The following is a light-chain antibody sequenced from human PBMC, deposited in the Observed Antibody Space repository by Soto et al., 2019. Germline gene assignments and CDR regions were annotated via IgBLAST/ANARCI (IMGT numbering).Light chain of an antibody. J-gene: IGKJ1*01. CDR2: DAS. Sequence: DIQMILSPSTLGTSVGDRVTITCRASQSISSWLAWYQQKPGKAPKLLISDASSLESGVPSRFSGSGSGSEFTLTISSLQPDDFATYYCQQYNIYCTFGQGTKVEIK. CDR1: QSISSW. V-gene: IGKV1-5*01. CDR3: QQYNIYCT.